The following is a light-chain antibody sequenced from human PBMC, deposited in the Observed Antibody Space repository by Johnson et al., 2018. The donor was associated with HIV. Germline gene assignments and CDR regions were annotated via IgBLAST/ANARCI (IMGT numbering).Light chain of an antibody. Sequence: VLTQPPSVSAAPGQKVTISCSGSSSNIGNNYVSWYQQLPGTAPKLLIYDNNKRPSGIPDRFSGSKSGTSATLGITGLQTGDEADYYFGTWDSSLSAPYVFGTGTKCTCL. J-gene: IGLJ1*01. CDR2: DNN. V-gene: IGLV1-51*01. CDR1: SSNIGNNY. CDR3: GTWDSSLSAPYV.